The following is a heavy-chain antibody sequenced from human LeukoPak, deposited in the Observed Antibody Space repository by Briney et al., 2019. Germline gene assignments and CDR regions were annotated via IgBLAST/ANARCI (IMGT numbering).Heavy chain of an antibody. Sequence: GGSLRLSCAASGFTVSSHWMTSVRQAPGKGLQWVASVKPDGGDKYYVDSVKGRFIISRDNAKNSLFLQMSSLQAEDMAVYYCARHSDRRDAFWGQGSLVTVSS. CDR3: ARHSDRRDAF. V-gene: IGHV3-7*05. CDR2: VKPDGGDK. J-gene: IGHJ4*02. CDR1: GFTVSSHW.